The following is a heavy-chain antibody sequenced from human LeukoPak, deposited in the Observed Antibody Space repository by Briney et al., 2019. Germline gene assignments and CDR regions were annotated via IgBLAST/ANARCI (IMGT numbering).Heavy chain of an antibody. J-gene: IGHJ4*02. D-gene: IGHD5-12*01. CDR1: GFTIDDYG. V-gene: IGHV3-20*04. CDR3: ARSPVRYSGYDDY. CDR2: INWNGGST. Sequence: SGGSLRLSCAASGFTIDDYGMSWVRQAPGKGLEWVSGINWNGGSTGYADSVKGRFTISRDNAKNSLYLQMNSLRAEDTALYYCARSPVRYSGYDDYWGQGTLVTVSS.